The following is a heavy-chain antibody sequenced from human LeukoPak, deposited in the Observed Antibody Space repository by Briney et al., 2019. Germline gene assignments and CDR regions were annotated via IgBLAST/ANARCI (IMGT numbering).Heavy chain of an antibody. J-gene: IGHJ4*02. Sequence: GASVKVSCKASGYTFTDYYMHWVRQAPGQGLEWMGWINPNSGGTNYAQNFQARVTMTRDTSISTAYIEVSRLTSDDTAVFYCARDLMTTIRSPFDYWGQGTLVTVSS. CDR1: GYTFTDYY. D-gene: IGHD4-11*01. V-gene: IGHV1-2*02. CDR3: ARDLMTTIRSPFDY. CDR2: INPNSGGT.